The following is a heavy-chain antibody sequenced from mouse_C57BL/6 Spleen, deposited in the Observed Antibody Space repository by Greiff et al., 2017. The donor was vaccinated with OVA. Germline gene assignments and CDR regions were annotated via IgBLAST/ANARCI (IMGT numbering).Heavy chain of an antibody. D-gene: IGHD2-5*01. CDR3: ARDDYYSNFYYLDY. CDR2: IYPGSGNT. CDR1: GYTFTDYY. Sequence: QVQLQQSGAELVRPGASVKLSCKASGYTFTDYYINWVKQRPGQGLEWIARIYPGSGNTYYNEKFKGKATLTAEKSSSTSYMQLSSLTSEDSAVYFCARDDYYSNFYYLDYWGQGTSLTVSS. J-gene: IGHJ2*02. V-gene: IGHV1-76*01.